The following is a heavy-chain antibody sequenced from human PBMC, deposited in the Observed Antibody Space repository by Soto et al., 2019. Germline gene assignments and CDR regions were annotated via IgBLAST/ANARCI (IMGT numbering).Heavy chain of an antibody. CDR2: INPNSGGT. D-gene: IGHD5-12*01. Sequence: ASVKVSCKASGYTFTGYYMHWVRQAPGQGFEWMGWINPNSGGTNYAQKFQGRVTMTRDTSISTAYMELSRLRSDDTAVYYCARIGSINSPYYYYGMDVWGQGTTVTVSS. CDR1: GYTFTGYY. J-gene: IGHJ6*02. CDR3: ARIGSINSPYYYYGMDV. V-gene: IGHV1-2*02.